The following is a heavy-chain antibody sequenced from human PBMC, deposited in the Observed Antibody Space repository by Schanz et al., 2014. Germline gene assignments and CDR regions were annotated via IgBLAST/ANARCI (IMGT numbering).Heavy chain of an antibody. CDR1: GFSFNNYW. Sequence: EVQLVESGGGLVQPGGSLRLSCAASGFSFNNYWMTWFRQAPGKGLEWVANIIHDGSEKFYVDSVKGRFTISRDNAKNSLYLQMDALRAEDTALYYCMSRSFDWLFSPRDYWGQGTLVVVSA. J-gene: IGHJ4*02. D-gene: IGHD3-9*01. V-gene: IGHV3-7*03. CDR2: IIHDGSEK. CDR3: MSRSFDWLFSPRDY.